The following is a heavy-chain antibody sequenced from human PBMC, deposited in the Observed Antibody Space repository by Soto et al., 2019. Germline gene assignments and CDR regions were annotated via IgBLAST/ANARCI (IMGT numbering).Heavy chain of an antibody. J-gene: IGHJ4*02. CDR3: AAALHDYGDYVGFYFDY. Sequence: QMQLVQSGPEVKKPGTSVKVSCKASGFNFTSSAVQWVRQARGQRLELIGWIVVGSGNTNYAQKFQERVTITRDMSTSTVYMGLSSLRSEDTAVYYCAAALHDYGDYVGFYFDYWGQGTLVTVSS. V-gene: IGHV1-58*01. CDR2: IVVGSGNT. D-gene: IGHD4-17*01. CDR1: GFNFTSSA.